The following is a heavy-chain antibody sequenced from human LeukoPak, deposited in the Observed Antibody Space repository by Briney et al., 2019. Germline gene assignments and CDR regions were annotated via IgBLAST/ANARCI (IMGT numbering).Heavy chain of an antibody. J-gene: IGHJ4*02. D-gene: IGHD3-16*01. Sequence: PSETLSLTCTVSDDSISDYYRGWIRKPPGKGLEWIGYFHNSGTSTYNPPLKSRVTISADTSKNQFSLKLNSLTTADTAVYYCTRGAGWLIDYWGQGILVTVSS. CDR1: DDSISDYY. CDR3: TRGAGWLIDY. V-gene: IGHV4-59*01. CDR2: FHNSGTS.